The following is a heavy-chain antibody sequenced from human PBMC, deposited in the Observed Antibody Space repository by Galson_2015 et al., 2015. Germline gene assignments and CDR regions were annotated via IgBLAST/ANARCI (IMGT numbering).Heavy chain of an antibody. CDR1: GFTFSSYG. J-gene: IGHJ6*03. CDR2: IWYDGSNK. D-gene: IGHD3-10*01. CDR3: ARDQGMVRGSYYYYYMDV. V-gene: IGHV3-33*01. Sequence: SLRLSCAASGFTFSSYGMHWVRQAPGKGLEWVAVIWYDGSNKYYADSVKGRFTISRDNSKNTLYLQMNSLRAEDTAVYYCARDQGMVRGSYYYYYMDVWGKGTTVTVSS.